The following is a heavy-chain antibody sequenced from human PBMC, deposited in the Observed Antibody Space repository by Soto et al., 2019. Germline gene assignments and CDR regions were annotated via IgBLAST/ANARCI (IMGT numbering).Heavy chain of an antibody. D-gene: IGHD3-9*01. CDR2: IIPIFGTA. CDR3: EPMLTGYQAVGY. J-gene: IGHJ4*02. Sequence: QVQLVQSWAEVKKPGSSVKVSFKASGGTFSSYAISWERQAPGQGLEWMGGIIPIFGTANYAQKFQGRVTMTSDKSTSTSYLELSSPRSEDTAVYYCEPMLTGYQAVGYWGQGTLVTVSS. CDR1: GGTFSSYA. V-gene: IGHV1-69*06.